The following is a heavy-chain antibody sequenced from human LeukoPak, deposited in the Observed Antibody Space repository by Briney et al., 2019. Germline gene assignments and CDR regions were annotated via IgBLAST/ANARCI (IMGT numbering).Heavy chain of an antibody. J-gene: IGHJ4*02. Sequence: ASVKVSCKASGYTFTNYGISWVRQAPGQGLEWMGWVTTSKGKTNYAQKFEGRVTMTRDTSTSTAYMELRSLTSGDTAVYYCARDRSNSDYWGQGTLVTVSA. CDR1: GYTFTNYG. CDR3: ARDRSNSDY. D-gene: IGHD4-11*01. CDR2: VTTSKGKT. V-gene: IGHV1-18*01.